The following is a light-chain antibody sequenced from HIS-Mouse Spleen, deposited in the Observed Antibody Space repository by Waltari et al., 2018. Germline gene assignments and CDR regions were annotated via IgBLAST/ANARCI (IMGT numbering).Light chain of an antibody. V-gene: IGLV2-14*01. CDR3: SSYTSSSFNVV. CDR1: SSDVGGYNY. J-gene: IGLJ2*01. CDR2: EVS. Sequence: QSALTQPASVSGSPGQSITISCTGTSSDVGGYNYVSWCQQHPGKAPKLMIYEVSNRPAGVSNRFSGSKSGNTASLTISGLQAEDEADYYCSSYTSSSFNVVFGGGTKLTVL.